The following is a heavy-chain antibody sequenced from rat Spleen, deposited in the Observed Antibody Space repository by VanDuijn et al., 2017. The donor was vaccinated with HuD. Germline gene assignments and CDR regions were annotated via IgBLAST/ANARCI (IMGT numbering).Heavy chain of an antibody. CDR3: ARRHYGYTDYFDY. CDR2: ISFYGSST. J-gene: IGHJ2*01. CDR1: GFTFSNYD. D-gene: IGHD1-9*01. Sequence: EVQLVESGGGLVQSGRSLKLSCAASGFTFSNYDMAWVRQAPTKGLEWVASISFYGSSTYYRDSVKGRFTISRNDAKTTLYLQMDSLRSEDTATFYCARRHYGYTDYFDYWGQGVMVTVSS. V-gene: IGHV5-29*01.